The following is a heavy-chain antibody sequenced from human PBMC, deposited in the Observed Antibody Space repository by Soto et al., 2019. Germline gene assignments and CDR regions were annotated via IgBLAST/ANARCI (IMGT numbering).Heavy chain of an antibody. CDR2: IYYSGST. V-gene: IGHV4-39*01. D-gene: IGHD5-18*01. Sequence: SETLSLTCTVSGGSISSSSYYWGWIRQPPGKGLEWIGSIYYSGSTYYNPSLKSRVTISVDTSKNQFSLKLSSVTAADTAVYYCALQTAMAPFDYWGQGTLVTVSS. J-gene: IGHJ4*02. CDR1: GGSISSSSYY. CDR3: ALQTAMAPFDY.